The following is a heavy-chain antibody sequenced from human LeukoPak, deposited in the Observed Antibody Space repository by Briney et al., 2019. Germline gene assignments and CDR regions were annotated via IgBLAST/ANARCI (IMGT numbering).Heavy chain of an antibody. CDR2: IIPIFGTT. CDR3: ARLKVLRYFDLFDP. V-gene: IGHV1-69*05. J-gene: IGHJ5*02. Sequence: SVKVSCKASGGTFSSSAISWVRQAPGQGLEWMGGIIPIFGTTNYARKFQGRVTITTDESTGTAYMELSSLRSEDTAVYYCARLKVLRYFDLFDPWGQGTLVTVSS. CDR1: GGTFSSSA. D-gene: IGHD3-9*01.